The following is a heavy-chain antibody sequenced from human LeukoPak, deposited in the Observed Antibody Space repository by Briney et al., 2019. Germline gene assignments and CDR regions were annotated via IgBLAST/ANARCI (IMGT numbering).Heavy chain of an antibody. D-gene: IGHD1-1*01. CDR2: IYYSGST. CDR1: GGSISSSSYY. V-gene: IGHV4-39*01. J-gene: IGHJ4*02. Sequence: SETLSLTCTVSGGSISSSSYYWGWIRQPPGKGLEWIGSIYYSGSTYYNPSLKSRVTISVDTSKNQFSLNLNSVTAADTAVYYCARRNRGVGTSPDYWGQGTLVTVS. CDR3: ARRNRGVGTSPDY.